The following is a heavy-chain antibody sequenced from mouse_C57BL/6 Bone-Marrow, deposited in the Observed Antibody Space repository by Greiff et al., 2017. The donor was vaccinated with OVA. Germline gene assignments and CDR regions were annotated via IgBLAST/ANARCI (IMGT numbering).Heavy chain of an antibody. V-gene: IGHV1-81*01. CDR1: GYTFTSYG. Sequence: VQLKQSGAELARPGASVKLSCKASGYTFTSYGISWVKQRTGQGLEWIGEIYPRSGNTYYNEKFKGKATLTADKSSSTGYREGRRLTSEDSAVDCGAREGDDYDRGGWYFDVWGTGTTVTGAS. CDR2: IYPRSGNT. CDR3: AREGDDYDRGGWYFDV. J-gene: IGHJ1*03. D-gene: IGHD2-4*01.